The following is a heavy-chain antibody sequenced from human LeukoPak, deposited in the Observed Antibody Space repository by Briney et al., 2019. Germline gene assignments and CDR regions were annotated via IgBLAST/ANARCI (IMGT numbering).Heavy chain of an antibody. Sequence: ASVKVSCKASGYTFTGYYMHWVRQAPGQGLEWMGWINPNSGGTNYAQKFQGRVTMTRDTSISTAYMELSRLRSDDTAVYYCARGGKGVPAAIHMEFVYYFDYWGQGTLVTVSS. D-gene: IGHD2-2*01. V-gene: IGHV1-2*02. J-gene: IGHJ4*02. CDR2: INPNSGGT. CDR1: GYTFTGYY. CDR3: ARGGKGVPAAIHMEFVYYFDY.